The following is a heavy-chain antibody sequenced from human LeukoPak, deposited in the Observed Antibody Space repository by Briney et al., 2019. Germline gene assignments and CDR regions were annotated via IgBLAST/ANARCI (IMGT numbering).Heavy chain of an antibody. D-gene: IGHD2-2*01. Sequence: GGSLRLSCAASGFTFSSYSMNWVRQAPGKGLEWVSSISSSSSYIHYADSVKGRFTISRDNAKNSLYLQMNSLRAEDTAVYYCARADIVVVPAATHYYYYGMDVWGKGTTVTVSS. CDR2: ISSSSSYI. J-gene: IGHJ6*04. V-gene: IGHV3-21*01. CDR1: GFTFSSYS. CDR3: ARADIVVVPAATHYYYYGMDV.